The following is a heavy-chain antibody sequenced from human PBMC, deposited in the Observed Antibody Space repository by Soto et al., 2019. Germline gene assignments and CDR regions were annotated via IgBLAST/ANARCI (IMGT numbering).Heavy chain of an antibody. CDR2: MNPNSGNT. Sequence: ASVKVSCKASGYTFTGYYMHWVRQAPGQGLEWMGWMNPNSGNTGYAQKFQGRVTMTRNTSISTAYMELSSLRSEDTAVYYCARGESGSIAGTFDIWGQGTMVIVSS. J-gene: IGHJ3*02. D-gene: IGHD3-10*01. CDR3: ARGESGSIAGTFDI. CDR1: GYTFTGYY. V-gene: IGHV1-8*02.